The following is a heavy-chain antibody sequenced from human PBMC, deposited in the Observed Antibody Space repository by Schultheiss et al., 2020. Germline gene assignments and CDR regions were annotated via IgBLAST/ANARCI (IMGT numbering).Heavy chain of an antibody. J-gene: IGHJ4*02. Sequence: SETLSLTCTVSGGSISSGGYYWSWIRQHPGKGLEWIGYIYYSGSTYYNPSLKSRVTISVDTSKNQFSLKLSSVTAADTAVYYCAGRAKWQSIDYWGQGTLVTVSS. CDR2: IYYSGST. V-gene: IGHV4-31*03. D-gene: IGHD2-8*01. CDR3: AGRAKWQSIDY. CDR1: GGSISSGGYY.